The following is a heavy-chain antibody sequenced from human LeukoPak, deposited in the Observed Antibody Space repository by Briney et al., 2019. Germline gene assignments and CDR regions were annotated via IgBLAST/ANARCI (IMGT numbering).Heavy chain of an antibody. D-gene: IGHD6-13*01. Sequence: ASVKVSCKASGYTFTSYAMNWVRQAPGQGLEWKGWINTNTGNPTYAQGFTGRFVFSLDTSVTTAYLQISSLKAEDTAVYYCARGEYSSSWYNFGYWGQGTLVTVSS. J-gene: IGHJ4*02. CDR2: INTNTGNP. V-gene: IGHV7-4-1*02. CDR1: GYTFTSYA. CDR3: ARGEYSSSWYNFGY.